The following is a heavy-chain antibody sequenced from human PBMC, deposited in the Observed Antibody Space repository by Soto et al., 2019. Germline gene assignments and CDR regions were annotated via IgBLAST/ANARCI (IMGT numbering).Heavy chain of an antibody. CDR3: AGARKWVDWLPPYYYYGMDV. D-gene: IGHD3-9*01. Sequence: SQTLSLTCAISGDSVSSNSAAWNWIRQSPSRGLEWLGRTYYRSKWYNDYAVSVKSRITINPDTSKNQFSLQLNSVTPEDTAVYYCAGARKWVDWLPPYYYYGMDVWGQGTTVTVSS. J-gene: IGHJ6*02. V-gene: IGHV6-1*01. CDR2: TYYRSKWYN. CDR1: GDSVSSNSAA.